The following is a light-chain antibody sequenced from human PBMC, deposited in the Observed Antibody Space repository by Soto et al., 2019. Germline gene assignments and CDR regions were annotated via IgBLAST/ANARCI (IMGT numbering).Light chain of an antibody. V-gene: IGKV3-20*01. CDR1: QSVSSNY. CDR2: GAS. J-gene: IGKJ2*01. Sequence: EIVLTQSPGTLSLSPGERATLSCRASQSVSSNYLAWYQQKPGQAPRLLIDGASSRATGVPDRFSGSGSGTDFTLTLSRLEPEDFAVYYCQQYVTSPQTFGQGTKLES. CDR3: QQYVTSPQT.